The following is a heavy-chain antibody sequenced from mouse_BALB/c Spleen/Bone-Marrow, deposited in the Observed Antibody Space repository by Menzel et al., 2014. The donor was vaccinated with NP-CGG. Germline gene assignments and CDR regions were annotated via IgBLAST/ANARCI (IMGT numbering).Heavy chain of an antibody. CDR3: ANPTGNYLFPY. V-gene: IGHV2-3*01. Sequence: VKLMESGPGLVAPSQSLSITCTVSGFSLTSYGVSWVRQPPGKGLEWLGIIWGDGSTNYHSALISRLSISKDNSKSQGLLNLNRLQTDDTAAYYCANPTGNYLFPYWGQGTLVTVSA. J-gene: IGHJ3*01. CDR1: GFSLTSYG. CDR2: IWGDGST. D-gene: IGHD2-1*01.